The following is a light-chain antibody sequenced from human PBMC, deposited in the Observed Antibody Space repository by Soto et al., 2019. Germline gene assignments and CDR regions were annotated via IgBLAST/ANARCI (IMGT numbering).Light chain of an antibody. CDR3: QQYGSSLF. CDR1: QSVSSSY. V-gene: IGKV3-20*01. Sequence: EIVLTQSPGTLSLSPGERATLSCRASQSVSSSYLAWYQQKPGQAPRLLIYGASSRATGIPDRFSGSGSGTYFTLTISRLEPEEFAVYYCQQYGSSLFFGQGTRLEIK. CDR2: GAS. J-gene: IGKJ5*01.